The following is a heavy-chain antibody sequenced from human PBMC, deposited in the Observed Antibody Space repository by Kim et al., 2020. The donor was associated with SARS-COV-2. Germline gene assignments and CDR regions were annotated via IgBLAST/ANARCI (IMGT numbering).Heavy chain of an antibody. CDR1: GFTFSSYG. V-gene: IGHV3-30*03. Sequence: GGSLRLSCAASGFTFSSYGMPPPRQAPPTCLAFFAFFSHSLISKYYAYSFNVLFTISKDSSKDTLYLQMNGLTPEDTAVYYCARRPLLDYWGQGTLVTVS. CDR3: ARRPLLDY. J-gene: IGHJ4*02. CDR2: FSHSLISK.